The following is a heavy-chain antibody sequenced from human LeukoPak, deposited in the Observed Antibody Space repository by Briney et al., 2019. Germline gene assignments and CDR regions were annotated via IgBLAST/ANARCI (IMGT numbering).Heavy chain of an antibody. CDR3: ARSPDILAVIDY. J-gene: IGHJ4*02. CDR1: GYTFTSYY. D-gene: IGHD3-9*01. V-gene: IGHV1-46*01. Sequence: ASVKVSCKASGYTFTSYYMHWVRQAPGQGLEWMGIINPSGGSTSYAQKFQGRVTMTRDTSTSTVYMELSRLRSEDTAVYYRARSPDILAVIDYWGQGNLVTVSS. CDR2: INPSGGST.